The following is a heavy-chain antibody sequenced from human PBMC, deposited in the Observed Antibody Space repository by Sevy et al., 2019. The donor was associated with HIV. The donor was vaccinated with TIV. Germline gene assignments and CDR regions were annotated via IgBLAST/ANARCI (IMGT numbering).Heavy chain of an antibody. D-gene: IGHD2-15*01. V-gene: IGHV4-31*03. CDR1: GGSISSGGYY. J-gene: IGHJ4*02. Sequence: SETLSLTCTVSGGSISSGGYYWSWIRQHPGKGLEWIGYIYYSGSTYYNPSLKSRVTISVDTSKNQFSLKLSSVTVADTAVYYCARVVGGQFLISYFDYWGQGTLVTVSS. CDR3: ARVVGGQFLISYFDY. CDR2: IYYSGST.